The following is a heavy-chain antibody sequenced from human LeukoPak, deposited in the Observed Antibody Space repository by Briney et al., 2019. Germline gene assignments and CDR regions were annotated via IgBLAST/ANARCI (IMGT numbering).Heavy chain of an antibody. CDR3: ARVDSGNYDY. CDR2: IDGSDGAS. J-gene: IGHJ4*02. D-gene: IGHD1-26*01. CDR1: GFRFSSYV. V-gene: IGHV3-23*01. Sequence: GGSLRLSCAASGFRFSSYVMSRVRQAPGKGLEYVSSIDGSDGASYYADSVKGRFTISRDSSKNTLFLQMNSLRVEDTAVYYCARVDSGNYDYWGQGTLLTVSS.